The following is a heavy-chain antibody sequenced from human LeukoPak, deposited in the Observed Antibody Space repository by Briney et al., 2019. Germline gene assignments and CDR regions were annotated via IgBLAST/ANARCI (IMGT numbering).Heavy chain of an antibody. V-gene: IGHV3-30*18. CDR3: AKESTTHYYYGMHV. CDR1: GFTFSSYA. D-gene: IGHD2-15*01. CDR2: ISYDGTNK. J-gene: IGHJ6*02. Sequence: PGGSLRLSCAAAGFTFSSYAMHWVRQAPGKGLEWVAVISYDGTNKYYPDSVKGRLTISRDNSYNTLYLQMDSLTAEDTAVYYCAKESTTHYYYGMHVWGQGTTVTVSS.